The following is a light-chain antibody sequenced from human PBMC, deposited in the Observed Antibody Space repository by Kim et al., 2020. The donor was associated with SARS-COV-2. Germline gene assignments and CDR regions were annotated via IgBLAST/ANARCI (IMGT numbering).Light chain of an antibody. CDR3: QQYDNVPVT. V-gene: IGKV1-33*01. CDR1: RDSRGY. Sequence: ASGGDRATISSQASRDSRGYLNWYQQKPGKAPNLLIHDAFNWETGVPSRFSGSGSGTTFTFTISSLQPEDTATYYCQQYDNVPVTFGGGTKVDIK. CDR2: DAF. J-gene: IGKJ4*02.